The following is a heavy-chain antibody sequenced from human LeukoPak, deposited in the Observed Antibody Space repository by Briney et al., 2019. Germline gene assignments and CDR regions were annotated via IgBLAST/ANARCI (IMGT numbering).Heavy chain of an antibody. J-gene: IGHJ4*02. V-gene: IGHV4-34*01. CDR1: GGSFSGYY. Sequence: SETLSLTCAVYGGSFSGYYWSWIRQPPGKGLEWIGEINHSGSTNYNPSLKSRVTISVDTSKNQFSLKLSSVTAADTAVYYCARTRHYDFWSGPDYWGQGTLVTVSS. CDR2: INHSGST. CDR3: ARTRHYDFWSGPDY. D-gene: IGHD3-3*01.